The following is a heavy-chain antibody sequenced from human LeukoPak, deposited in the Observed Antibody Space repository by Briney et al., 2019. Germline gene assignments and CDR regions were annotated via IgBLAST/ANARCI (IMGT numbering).Heavy chain of an antibody. J-gene: IGHJ6*02. Sequence: SQTLSLTCAVSGGSVSSSSAAWNWFRQSQWRGLKWLGRTYHRSKWYNDYTVSVKSRITIHPDTSKNQFSLQLNSVPPEDTAVYYCARVSIAVAGPYYGMDVWGQGTTVTVSS. CDR3: ARVSIAVAGPYYGMDV. D-gene: IGHD6-19*01. V-gene: IGHV6-1*01. CDR1: GGSVSSSSAA. CDR2: TYHRSKWYN.